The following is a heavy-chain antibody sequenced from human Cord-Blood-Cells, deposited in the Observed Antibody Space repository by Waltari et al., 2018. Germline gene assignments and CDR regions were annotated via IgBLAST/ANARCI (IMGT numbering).Heavy chain of an antibody. CDR3: ARGRVAGTYYYYYYMDV. V-gene: IGHV4-34*01. CDR1: GGSFSGYY. J-gene: IGHJ6*03. Sequence: QVQLQQWGAGLLKPSETLSLTCAVYGGSFSGYYWSWIRQPPGKGLEWIGEINHSGSTNYNPSRKSRVTISVDTSKNQFSLKLSSVTAADTAVYYCARGRVAGTYYYYYYMDVWGKGTTVTVSS. D-gene: IGHD6-19*01. CDR2: INHSGST.